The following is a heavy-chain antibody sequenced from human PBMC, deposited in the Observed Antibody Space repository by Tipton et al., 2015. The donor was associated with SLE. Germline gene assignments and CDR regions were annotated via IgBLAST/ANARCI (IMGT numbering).Heavy chain of an antibody. CDR1: GVSISSASYY. CDR2: AYTTGSP. D-gene: IGHD4-17*01. V-gene: IGHV4-61*02. Sequence: TLSLTCTVSGVSISSASYYWNWIRQPAGKGLEWIGRAYTTGSPYYNPSLESRVAISMDTSKNQFSLKLTAVTAADTAVYYCAKDYNHDNADYNWGQGTLVIVSS. J-gene: IGHJ4*02. CDR3: AKDYNHDNADYN.